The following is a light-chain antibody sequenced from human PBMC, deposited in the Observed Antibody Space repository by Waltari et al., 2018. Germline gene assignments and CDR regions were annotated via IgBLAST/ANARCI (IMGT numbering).Light chain of an antibody. Sequence: DVVMTQSPLSLPVIFGQTASITCRSSQSLVHSDGRTYLNWFQQRPGQSPRRLIYKVSNRDSGVPDRFSGSGSGTEFTLEISRMEAADVAVYYCMQGTYWPRTFGQGTKLEIE. CDR2: KVS. V-gene: IGKV2-30*02. CDR1: QSLVHSDGRTY. CDR3: MQGTYWPRT. J-gene: IGKJ2*01.